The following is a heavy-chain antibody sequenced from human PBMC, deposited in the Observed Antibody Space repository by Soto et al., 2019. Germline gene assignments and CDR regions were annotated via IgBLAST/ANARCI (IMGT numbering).Heavy chain of an antibody. Sequence: GGSLRLSCAASGFTFSSYSMNWVRQAPGKGLEWVSYISSSSSTIYYADSVKGRVTISRDNAKNSLYLQMNSLRDEDTAVYYCAGNSGTYFTYFDYWGQGTLVTVSS. J-gene: IGHJ4*02. CDR1: GFTFSSYS. CDR3: AGNSGTYFTYFDY. CDR2: ISSSSSTI. D-gene: IGHD1-26*01. V-gene: IGHV3-48*02.